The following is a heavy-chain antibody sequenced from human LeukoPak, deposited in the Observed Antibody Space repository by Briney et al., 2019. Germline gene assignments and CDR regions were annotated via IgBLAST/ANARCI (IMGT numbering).Heavy chain of an antibody. CDR1: GGSISSSSYY. D-gene: IGHD1-26*01. J-gene: IGHJ4*02. CDR3: ARGPDIVGATGRLDY. CDR2: IYYSGST. Sequence: SETLSLTCTVSGGSISSSSYYWGWIRQPPGKGLEWIGSIYYSGSTYYNPSLKSRVTISVDTSKNQFSLKLSSVTAADTAVYYCARGPDIVGATGRLDYWGQGTLVTVSS. V-gene: IGHV4-39*07.